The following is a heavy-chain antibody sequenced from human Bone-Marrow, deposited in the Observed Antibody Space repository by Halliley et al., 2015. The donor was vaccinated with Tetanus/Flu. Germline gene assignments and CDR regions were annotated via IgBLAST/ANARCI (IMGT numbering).Heavy chain of an antibody. J-gene: IGHJ4*02. V-gene: IGHV3-21*01. CDR2: ISSNGDSI. D-gene: IGHD3-22*01. CDR3: ARVPNYYDTSGFSPFDF. Sequence: ISSNGDSIYYADSVRGRFTISRDDAKNSLYLQMNSLRAENTALYYCARVPNYYDTSGFSPFDFWGPGTLVTVSS.